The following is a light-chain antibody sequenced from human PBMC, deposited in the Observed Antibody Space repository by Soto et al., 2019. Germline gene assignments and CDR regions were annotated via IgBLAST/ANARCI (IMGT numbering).Light chain of an antibody. CDR1: QSISSSY. J-gene: IGKJ5*01. CDR3: QQNYNLPIT. CDR2: GAS. V-gene: IGKV3D-7*01. Sequence: EVVLTQSPATLYLSPGEGATLSCRVIQSISSSYLSWYQQRPGQAPRVLIYGASTRATFIPARFSGSGRGSGTYITLSIGRLQPEDFAVYYCQQNYNLPITFGQVTRRE.